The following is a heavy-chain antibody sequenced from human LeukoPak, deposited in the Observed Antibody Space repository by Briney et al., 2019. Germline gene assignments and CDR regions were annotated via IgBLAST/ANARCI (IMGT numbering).Heavy chain of an antibody. Sequence: GGSLRLSCAASGFTFSSYWMSWVRQAPGKGLEWVANIKQDGSEKYYVDSVKGRFTISRDNAKNSLYLQMNSLRAEDSAVYYCARDFRPSGFYHCYYYYMDVWGKGTTVTISS. D-gene: IGHD3-10*01. CDR1: GFTFSSYW. CDR3: ARDFRPSGFYHCYYYYMDV. J-gene: IGHJ6*03. V-gene: IGHV3-7*01. CDR2: IKQDGSEK.